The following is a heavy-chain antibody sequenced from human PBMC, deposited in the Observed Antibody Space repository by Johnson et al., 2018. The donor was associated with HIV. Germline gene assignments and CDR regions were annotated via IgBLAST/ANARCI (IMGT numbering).Heavy chain of an antibody. D-gene: IGHD6-19*01. CDR1: GFTFSSYA. Sequence: QVQLVESGGGLVQPGGSLRLSCAASGFTFSSYAMHWVRQAPGKGLEWVAVISYDGSNKYYADSVKGRFSISRDNAKNSLYLQMNSLRAEDTAVYYCARERRYSSGWYRGDAFDIWGQGTMVTVS. V-gene: IGHV3-30*04. CDR2: ISYDGSNK. CDR3: ARERRYSSGWYRGDAFDI. J-gene: IGHJ3*02.